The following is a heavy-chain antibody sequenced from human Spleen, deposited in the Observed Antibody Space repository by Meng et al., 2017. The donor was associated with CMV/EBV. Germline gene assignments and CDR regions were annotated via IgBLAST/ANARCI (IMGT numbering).Heavy chain of an antibody. CDR3: EGYCSSTTCSKAYYYHYGLDV. CDR1: DYF. Sequence: DYFWRWIRQSPGKGLEWIGEISHSGSTKYTPSLKSRVTMSVDTSKNQFSLKLSSLTAADTAVYYCEGYCSSTTCSKAYYYHYGLDVWGQGTTVTVSS. D-gene: IGHD2-2*01. J-gene: IGHJ6*02. V-gene: IGHV4-34*01. CDR2: ISHSGST.